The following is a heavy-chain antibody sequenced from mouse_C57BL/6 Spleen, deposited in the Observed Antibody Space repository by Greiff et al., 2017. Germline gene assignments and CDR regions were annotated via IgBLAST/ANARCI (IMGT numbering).Heavy chain of an antibody. CDR2: IYPGDGDT. D-gene: IGHD1-1*01. CDR1: GYAFSSYW. Sequence: VQLQQSGAELVKPGASVKISCKASGYAFSSYWMNWVKQRPGKGLEWIGQIYPGDGDTNYNGKFKGKATLTADKSSSTAYMQLSNLTSEDSAVYFCARPYGSTFYYAMDYWGQGTSVTVSS. J-gene: IGHJ4*01. V-gene: IGHV1-80*01. CDR3: ARPYGSTFYYAMDY.